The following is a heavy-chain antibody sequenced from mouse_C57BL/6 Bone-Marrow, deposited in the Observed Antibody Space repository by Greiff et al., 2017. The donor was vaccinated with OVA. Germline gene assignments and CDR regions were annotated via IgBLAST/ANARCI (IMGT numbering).Heavy chain of an antibody. V-gene: IGHV5-4*01. J-gene: IGHJ1*03. D-gene: IGHD2-1*01. CDR3: ARDYYGNYGWYFDV. Sequence: EVHLVESGGGLVKPGGSLKLSCAASGFTFSSYAMSWVRQTPEKRLEWVATISDGGSYTYYPDNVKGRFTISRDNAKNNLYLQMSHLKSEDTAMYYCARDYYGNYGWYFDVWGTGTTVTVSS. CDR1: GFTFSSYA. CDR2: ISDGGSYT.